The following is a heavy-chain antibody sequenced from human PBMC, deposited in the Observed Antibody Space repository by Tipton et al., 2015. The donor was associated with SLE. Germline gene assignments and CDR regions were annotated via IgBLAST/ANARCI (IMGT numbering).Heavy chain of an antibody. D-gene: IGHD2-8*01. CDR3: ARGYCSDGVCYGFGFFDY. CDR1: GGSISSRSHY. CDR2: IYYSGST. J-gene: IGHJ4*02. Sequence: LRLSCTVSGGSISSRSHYWGWIRQPPGKGLEWIGSIYYSGSTNYNPSLESRVTISVDTSKNQFSLKLSSVTAADTAVYFCARGYCSDGVCYGFGFFDYWGQGNLVTVSS. V-gene: IGHV4-39*07.